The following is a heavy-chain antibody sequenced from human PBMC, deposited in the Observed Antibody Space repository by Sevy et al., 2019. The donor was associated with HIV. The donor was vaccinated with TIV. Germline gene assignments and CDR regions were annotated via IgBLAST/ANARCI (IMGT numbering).Heavy chain of an antibody. Sequence: GGSLRLSCAASGFTFNNYEMNWVRQAPGKGLEWVSYISSSDRTIYYADSVKGRFTISRDNAKNSLDLQMNSLRAEDTAVYYCARARRGDTYGNPLDWWGQGTLVTVSS. CDR2: ISSSDRTI. V-gene: IGHV3-48*03. CDR3: ARARRGDTYGNPLDW. D-gene: IGHD5-18*01. CDR1: GFTFNNYE. J-gene: IGHJ4*02.